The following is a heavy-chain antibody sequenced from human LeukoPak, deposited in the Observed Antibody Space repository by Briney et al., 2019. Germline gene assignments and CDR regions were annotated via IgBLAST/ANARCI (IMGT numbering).Heavy chain of an antibody. CDR1: GLTFSGSS. J-gene: IGHJ6*03. Sequence: PGGSLRLSCAASGLTFSGSSMHWVRQPSGKGLEWVGRIRSKANSYATAYAASVKGRFTIPRDDSKNTAYLQMNSLKTEDTAVYYCTRDYGDYYYYYMDVWGKGTTVTVSS. D-gene: IGHD4-17*01. CDR3: TRDYGDYYYYYMDV. V-gene: IGHV3-73*01. CDR2: IRSKANSYAT.